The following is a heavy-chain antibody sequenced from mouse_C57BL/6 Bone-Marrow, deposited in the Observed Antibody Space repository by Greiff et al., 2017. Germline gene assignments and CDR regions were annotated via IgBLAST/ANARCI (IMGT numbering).Heavy chain of an antibody. CDR1: GYTFTSYW. D-gene: IGHD2-5*01. Sequence: QVQLQQPGAELVKPGASVKLSCKASGYTFTSYWITWVQQRPGQGLEWIGDIYPGSGSTNYNEKFKSTATLTVDTSSSTAYMQLISLTSEDSAVYYCARPYYSNYWYFDVWGTGTTVTVSS. CDR2: IYPGSGST. CDR3: ARPYYSNYWYFDV. J-gene: IGHJ1*03. V-gene: IGHV1-55*01.